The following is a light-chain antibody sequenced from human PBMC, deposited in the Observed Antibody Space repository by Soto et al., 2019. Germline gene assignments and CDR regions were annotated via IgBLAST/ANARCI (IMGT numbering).Light chain of an antibody. J-gene: IGKJ1*01. CDR1: QSVSSSY. CDR2: GAS. Sequence: EIVMTQAPATLSVSPVERATLSGIASQSVSSSYLAWYQQKPGQAPRLLIYGASSRATGIPDRFSGSGSGTDFTLTISRLEPEDFAVYYCRQYGSSPQTFGQGTKVDIK. CDR3: RQYGSSPQT. V-gene: IGKV3-20*01.